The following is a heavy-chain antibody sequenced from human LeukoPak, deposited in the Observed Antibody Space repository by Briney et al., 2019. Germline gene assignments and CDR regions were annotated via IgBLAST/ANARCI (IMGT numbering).Heavy chain of an antibody. CDR2: IIPIFGTA. CDR3: ASYGMGGPPDDY. Sequence: ASVTVSCTASGGTFSSYAISWVRQAPGQGLEWMGGIIPIFGTANYAQKFQGRVTITADKSTSTAYMELSSLRSEDTAVYYCASYGMGGPPDDYWGQGTLVTVSS. J-gene: IGHJ4*02. CDR1: GGTFSSYA. V-gene: IGHV1-69*06. D-gene: IGHD1-1*01.